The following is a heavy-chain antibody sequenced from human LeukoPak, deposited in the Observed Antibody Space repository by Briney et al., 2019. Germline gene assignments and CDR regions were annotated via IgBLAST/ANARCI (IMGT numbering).Heavy chain of an antibody. CDR3: ASPWDYGAH. CDR1: GFTFSSYS. D-gene: IGHD4-17*01. J-gene: IGHJ4*02. Sequence: GGSLRLSCAASGFTFSSYSMNWVRQAPGKGLEWVSSISSSSYSIYYADSVKGRFTISRDNAKNSLYLQMSSLRAEDTAVYYCASPWDYGAHWGQGTLVTVSS. CDR2: ISSSSYSI. V-gene: IGHV3-21*01.